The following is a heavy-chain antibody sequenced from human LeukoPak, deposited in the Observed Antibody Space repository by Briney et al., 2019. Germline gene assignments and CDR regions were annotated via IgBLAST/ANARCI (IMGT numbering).Heavy chain of an antibody. CDR3: ARVAVVVVAATPNGMDV. Sequence: SETLSLTCTVSGGSISSGGYYWSWIRQHPGKGLEWIGYIYYSGSTYYNPSLKSRVTISVDTSKNQSSLKLSSVTAADTAVYYCARVAVVVVAATPNGMDVWGQGTTVTVSS. CDR1: GGSISSGGYY. J-gene: IGHJ6*02. D-gene: IGHD2-15*01. CDR2: IYYSGST. V-gene: IGHV4-31*03.